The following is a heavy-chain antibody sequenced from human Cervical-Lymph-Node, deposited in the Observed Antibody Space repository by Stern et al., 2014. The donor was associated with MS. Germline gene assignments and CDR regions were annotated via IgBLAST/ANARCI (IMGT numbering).Heavy chain of an antibody. CDR3: SREPRLTDY. V-gene: IGHV3-11*01. Sequence: VQLVGSGGGLVKPGGSLRLSCVASGFSFSYHYMSWIRQAPGLGLECISYISGGGTFVNYADSVKGRFTISRDTAKDSLYLQMDSLRAEDTAVYYCSREPRLTDYWGQGTLVSVSA. D-gene: IGHD2-21*01. J-gene: IGHJ4*02. CDR2: ISGGGTFV. CDR1: GFSFSYHY.